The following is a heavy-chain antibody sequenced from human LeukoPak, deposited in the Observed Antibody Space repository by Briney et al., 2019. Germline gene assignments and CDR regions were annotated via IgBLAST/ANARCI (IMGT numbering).Heavy chain of an antibody. CDR3: ASDIVPSTGAFDI. CDR2: IVPIFGTA. V-gene: IGHV1-69*06. Sequence: GASVKVCCKASGGTFSSYAISWVRQAPGQGLEWRGGIVPIFGTANYAQKFQGRVTITADKSTSTAYMELSSPRAEDTAVYYCASDIVPSTGAFDIWGQGPMVPVSS. CDR1: GGTFSSYA. D-gene: IGHD2-8*01. J-gene: IGHJ3*02.